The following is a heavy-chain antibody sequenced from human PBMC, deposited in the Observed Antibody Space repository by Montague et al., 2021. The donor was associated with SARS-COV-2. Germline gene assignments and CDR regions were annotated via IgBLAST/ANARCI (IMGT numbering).Heavy chain of an antibody. CDR2: IYASGAT. CDR1: GGSISSYY. Sequence: SETLSLTCTVSGGSISSYYWSWIRQPAGKGLEWIGRIYASGATNYNPSLKSRVTMSVDTSKNQFSLKLSSVTAADTAVYYCAGGYGIINFYNSGMDVWGQGTPVTVSS. CDR3: AGGYGIINFYNSGMDV. V-gene: IGHV4-4*07. J-gene: IGHJ6*02. D-gene: IGHD3-22*01.